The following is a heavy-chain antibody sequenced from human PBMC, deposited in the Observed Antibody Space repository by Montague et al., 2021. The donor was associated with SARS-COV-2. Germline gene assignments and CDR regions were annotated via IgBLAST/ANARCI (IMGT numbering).Heavy chain of an antibody. J-gene: IGHJ4*02. V-gene: IGHV4-34*01. CDR1: GGSFSNYY. Sequence: SETLSLTCAVYGGSFSNYYWTWIRQSPGKRLEWIGEINHTGSTTYNPSLKSRVTISVDTSKKQFSLRLNSVTAADTAVYYCARGGGYSYGALDYWGQGTLVTVSS. CDR3: ARGGGYSYGALDY. CDR2: INHTGST. D-gene: IGHD5-18*01.